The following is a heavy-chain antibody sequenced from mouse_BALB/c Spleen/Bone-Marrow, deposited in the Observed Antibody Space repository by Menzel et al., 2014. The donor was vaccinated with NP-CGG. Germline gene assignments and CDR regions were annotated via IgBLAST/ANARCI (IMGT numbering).Heavy chain of an antibody. CDR2: INSNGGST. J-gene: IGHJ4*01. CDR3: ARDRTYYYGMDD. Sequence: DVKLVESGGGLVQPGGSLKLSCAASGFPFSSYGMSWVRQTPDKRLELVATINSNGGSTYYPDSVKGRFTISRDNAKNTLYLQMSSLKSEDSAMFYCARDRTYYYGMDDWGQGTSVTVSS. V-gene: IGHV5-6-3*01. CDR1: GFPFSSYG.